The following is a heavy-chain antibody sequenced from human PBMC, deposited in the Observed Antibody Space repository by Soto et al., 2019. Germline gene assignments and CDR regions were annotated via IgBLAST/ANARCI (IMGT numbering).Heavy chain of an antibody. CDR3: ARNSRDLVKSYNWNYSPGAGGYYYYYGMDV. J-gene: IGHJ6*02. CDR2: IIPIFGTA. Sequence: GASVKVSCKASGGTFSSYAISWVRQAPGQGLEWMGGIIPIFGTANYAQKFQGRVTITADESTSTAYMELSSLRSEDAAVYYCARNSRDLVKSYNWNYSPGAGGYYYYYGMDVWGQGTTVTVPS. V-gene: IGHV1-69*13. CDR1: GGTFSSYA. D-gene: IGHD1-7*01.